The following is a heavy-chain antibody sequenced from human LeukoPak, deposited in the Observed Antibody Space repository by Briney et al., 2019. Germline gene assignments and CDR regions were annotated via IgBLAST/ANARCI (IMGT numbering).Heavy chain of an antibody. J-gene: IGHJ6*02. CDR2: IYYSGST. CDR1: GGSISSYY. CDR3: ARRRVVSDVGYYYYGMDV. V-gene: IGHV4-59*01. D-gene: IGHD4-23*01. Sequence: PSETLSLTSTVSGGSISSYYWSWIRQPPGKGLEWIGYIYYSGSTNYNPSLKSRVTISVDTSKNQFSLKLSSVTAADTAVYYCARRRVVSDVGYYYYGMDVWGQGTTVTVSS.